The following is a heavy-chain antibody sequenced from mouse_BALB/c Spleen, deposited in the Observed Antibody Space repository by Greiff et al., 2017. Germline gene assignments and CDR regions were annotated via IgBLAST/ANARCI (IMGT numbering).Heavy chain of an antibody. J-gene: IGHJ2*01. D-gene: IGHD1-1*01. CDR1: GYAFSSYW. V-gene: IGHV1-80*01. CDR3: ARKIYYGSSYYFDY. Sequence: QVQLKESGAELVRPGSSVKISCKASGYAFSSYWMNWVKQRPGQGLEWIGQIYPGDGDTNYNGKFKGKATLTADKSSSTAYMQLSSLTSEDSAVYFCARKIYYGSSYYFDYWGQGTTLTVSS. CDR2: IYPGDGDT.